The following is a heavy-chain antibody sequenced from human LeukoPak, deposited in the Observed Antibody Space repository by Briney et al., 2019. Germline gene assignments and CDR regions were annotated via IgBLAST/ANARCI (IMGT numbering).Heavy chain of an antibody. CDR3: AKLFPYYYDSSGFT. CDR2: IWYDGSNK. V-gene: IGHV3-33*06. Sequence: GGSLRLSCAASGFTFSSYGMHWVRQAPGKGLEWVAVIWYDGSNKYYADSVKGRLTISRDNSKNTLYLQMNSLRAEDTAVYYCAKLFPYYYDSSGFTWGQGTLVTVSS. J-gene: IGHJ5*02. CDR1: GFTFSSYG. D-gene: IGHD3-22*01.